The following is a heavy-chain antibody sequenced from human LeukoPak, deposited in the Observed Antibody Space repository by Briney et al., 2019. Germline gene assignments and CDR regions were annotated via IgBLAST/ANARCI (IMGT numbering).Heavy chain of an antibody. CDR2: INSDGSNT. CDR3: ARDQSAEAGRLDCFDY. V-gene: IGHV3-74*03. CDR1: GFSFSSNW. J-gene: IGHJ4*02. D-gene: IGHD6-19*01. Sequence: GGSLRLSCAASGFSFSSNWMHWVRQAPGKGLVWVSRINSDGSNTEYADSVKGRFTISRDNAKNTLYLQMNSLRAEDTAVYYCARDQSAEAGRLDCFDYWGQGTLVTVSS.